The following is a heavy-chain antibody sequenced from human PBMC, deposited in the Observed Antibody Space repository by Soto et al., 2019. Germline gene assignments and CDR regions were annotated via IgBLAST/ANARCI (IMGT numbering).Heavy chain of an antibody. CDR3: ARGQYGSGWFTLLY. J-gene: IGHJ4*02. CDR2: INAGNGNT. D-gene: IGHD6-19*01. Sequence: QVQLVQSGAEEKKPGASVKVSCKASGYTFTSYAMHWVRQAPGERLEWMGWINAGNGNTKYSQKFQGRVTITRDTSASTAYMELSSLRSEDTAVYYCARGQYGSGWFTLLYWGQGTLVTVSS. V-gene: IGHV1-3*05. CDR1: GYTFTSYA.